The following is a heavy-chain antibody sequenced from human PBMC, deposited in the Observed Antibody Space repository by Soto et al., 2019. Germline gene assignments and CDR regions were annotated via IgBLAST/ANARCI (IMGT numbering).Heavy chain of an antibody. CDR1: GFTFDDYT. Sequence: EVQLVESGGVVVQPGGSLRLSCAASGFTFDDYTMHWVRQAPGKGLEWVSLISWDGGSTYYADSVKGRFTISRDNSKNSLYLQMNSLRTEDTALYYCAKDALRGYSYAPGYYYYYGMDVWVQGTTVTVSS. J-gene: IGHJ6*02. CDR2: ISWDGGST. CDR3: AKDALRGYSYAPGYYYYYGMDV. D-gene: IGHD5-18*01. V-gene: IGHV3-43*01.